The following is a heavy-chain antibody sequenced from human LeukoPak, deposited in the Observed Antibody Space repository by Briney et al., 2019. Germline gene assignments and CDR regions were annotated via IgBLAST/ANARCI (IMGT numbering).Heavy chain of an antibody. D-gene: IGHD3-3*01. CDR2: ISAYNGNT. Sequence: ASVKVSCKASGYTFTSYGISWVRQAPGQGLEWMGWISAYNGNTNYAQKLQGRVTMTTDTSTSTAYMELSSLRSEDTAVYYCATPAGPDDDFWSGYYTGLGYWGQGTLVTVSS. CDR1: GYTFTSYG. V-gene: IGHV1-18*01. J-gene: IGHJ4*02. CDR3: ATPAGPDDDFWSGYYTGLGY.